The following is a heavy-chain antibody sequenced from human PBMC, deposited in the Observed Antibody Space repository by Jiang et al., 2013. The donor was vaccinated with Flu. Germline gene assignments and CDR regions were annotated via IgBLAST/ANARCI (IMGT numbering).Heavy chain of an antibody. CDR2: IYYNGST. Sequence: PGLVKPSETLSLTCTVSGGSINSYYWSWIRQPPGKGLEWIGYIYYNGSTNYNPSLKSRITISVDTSKNQFSLKLSSVTAADTAVYYCARHQSYCGGDCPYDAFDIWGQGTMVTVSS. CDR1: GGSINSYY. D-gene: IGHD2-21*02. J-gene: IGHJ3*02. V-gene: IGHV4-59*08. CDR3: ARHQSYCGGDCPYDAFDI.